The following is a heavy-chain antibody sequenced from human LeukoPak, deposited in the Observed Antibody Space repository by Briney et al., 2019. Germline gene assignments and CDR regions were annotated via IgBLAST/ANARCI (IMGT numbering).Heavy chain of an antibody. CDR2: ISGSGGST. CDR1: GFTFSTYA. Sequence: GGSLRLSCAASGFTFSTYAMNWVRQAPGKGLEWVSVISGSGGSTYYADSVKGRFTISRDNSKNTLYLQMNSPRAEDTAVYYCAKAGPASSDYLNWFDPWGQGTLVTVSS. V-gene: IGHV3-23*01. D-gene: IGHD3-22*01. J-gene: IGHJ5*02. CDR3: AKAGPASSDYLNWFDP.